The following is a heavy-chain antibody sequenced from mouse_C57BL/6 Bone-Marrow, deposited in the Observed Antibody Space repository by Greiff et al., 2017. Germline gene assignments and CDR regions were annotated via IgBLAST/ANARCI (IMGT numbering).Heavy chain of an antibody. Sequence: QVQLQQSGPGLVQPSQSLSITCTVSGFSLTSSGVHWVRQSPGKGLAWLGVIWSGGSTDYNAAFISRLSISKDNSKCQVFFKMNSLRAADTAIYYCARFYGYDEEGYAMDYWGQGTSVTVSS. CDR1: GFSLTSSG. J-gene: IGHJ4*01. CDR3: ARFYGYDEEGYAMDY. CDR2: IWSGGST. V-gene: IGHV2-2*01. D-gene: IGHD2-2*01.